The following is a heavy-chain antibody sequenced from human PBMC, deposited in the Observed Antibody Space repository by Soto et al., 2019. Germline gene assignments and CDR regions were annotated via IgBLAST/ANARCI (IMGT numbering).Heavy chain of an antibody. Sequence: EVQLVESGGGLVQPGGSLRLSCAASGFTFSSYWMSWVRQAPGKGLEWVANIKQDGREKYYVDSVKGRFTISRDNAKNSLYLQMNSLRAEDTSVYYCARDTYDFWSGSGYNWFDPWGQGTLVTVSS. V-gene: IGHV3-7*01. D-gene: IGHD3-3*01. CDR1: GFTFSSYW. CDR2: IKQDGREK. CDR3: ARDTYDFWSGSGYNWFDP. J-gene: IGHJ5*02.